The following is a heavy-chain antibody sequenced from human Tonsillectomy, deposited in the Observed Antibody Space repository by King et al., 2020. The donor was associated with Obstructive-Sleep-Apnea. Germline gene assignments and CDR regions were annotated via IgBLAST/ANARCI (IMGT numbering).Heavy chain of an antibody. J-gene: IGHJ6*02. CDR3: ATSTTDIVVVPAATVYYYYGMDV. Sequence: VQLPQWGAGLLKPSENLSLTCAVYGGSFSGYYWSWLRQPPGKGLEWIGEINHSGSTNYNPSLKSRVTISVDTSKNQFSLKLSSVTAADTAVYYCATSTTDIVVVPAATVYYYYGMDVWGQGTTVTVSS. CDR2: INHSGST. V-gene: IGHV4-34*01. CDR1: GGSFSGYY. D-gene: IGHD2-2*01.